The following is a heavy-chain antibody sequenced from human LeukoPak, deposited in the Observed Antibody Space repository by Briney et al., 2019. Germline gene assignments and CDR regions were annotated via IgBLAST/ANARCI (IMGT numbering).Heavy chain of an antibody. D-gene: IGHD2/OR15-2a*01. CDR3: ARFYKSYFDY. CDR2: IYYSGST. V-gene: IGHV4-59*01. Sequence: SETLSLTCTVSGGSISSYYWSWIRQPPGKGLEWIGYIYYSGSTNYNPSLKSRVTISVDTSKNQFSLKLSSVTAADTAVYYCARFYKSYFDYWGQGTLVTVSS. J-gene: IGHJ4*02. CDR1: GGSISSYY.